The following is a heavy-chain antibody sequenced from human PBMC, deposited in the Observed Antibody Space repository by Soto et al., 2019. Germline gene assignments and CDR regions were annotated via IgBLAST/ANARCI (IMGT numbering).Heavy chain of an antibody. Sequence: QITLKESGPTLVKPTQTLTLTCTFSGFSLSTSGVGVGWIRQPPGKALEWLALIYWDDDKRYSPSLKSRLTITKDTSQNQVVLTMTKMDPVDTATYYCAHRGGASASSRSARFDPWGQGTLVTVSS. CDR3: AHRGGASASSRSARFDP. J-gene: IGHJ5*02. V-gene: IGHV2-5*02. CDR1: GFSLSTSGVG. D-gene: IGHD2-2*01. CDR2: IYWDDDK.